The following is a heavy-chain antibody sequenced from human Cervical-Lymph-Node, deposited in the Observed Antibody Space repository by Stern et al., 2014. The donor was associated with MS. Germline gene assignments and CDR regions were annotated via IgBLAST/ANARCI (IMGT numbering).Heavy chain of an antibody. CDR1: GGSISSYY. D-gene: IGHD3-3*01. CDR2: VHYSGTT. CDR3: AGSGTYYPDY. Sequence: VQLVESGPGLVKPSETLSLTCSVSGGSISSYYWNWIRQPPGKGLEWIANVHYSGTTNYNPSLKSRVTILLDTSLNQITLKLTSVPAADTAVYYCAGSGTYYPDYWGQGILVTVSS. J-gene: IGHJ4*02. V-gene: IGHV4-59*08.